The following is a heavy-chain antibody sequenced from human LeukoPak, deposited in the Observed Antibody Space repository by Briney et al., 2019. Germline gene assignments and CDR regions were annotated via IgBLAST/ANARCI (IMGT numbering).Heavy chain of an antibody. CDR1: GGTFSSYA. CDR2: IIPILGIA. Sequence: ASVKVSCKASGGTFSSYAISWVRQAPGQGLEWMGRIIPILGIANYAQKFQGRVTITADKSTSTAYMELSSLRSEGTAVYYCARGYDSSGYPTSFDYWGQGTLVTVSS. D-gene: IGHD3-22*01. CDR3: ARGYDSSGYPTSFDY. V-gene: IGHV1-69*04. J-gene: IGHJ4*02.